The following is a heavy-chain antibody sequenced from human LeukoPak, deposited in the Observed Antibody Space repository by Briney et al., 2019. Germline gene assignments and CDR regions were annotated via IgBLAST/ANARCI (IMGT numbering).Heavy chain of an antibody. V-gene: IGHV4-4*02. D-gene: IGHD3-3*01. Sequence: SGTLSLTCAVSGASITSDNWWSWVRQSPGRGLEWIGEINHSGSTKYNPSLKSRLTISIDKSKNQFSLKLASVTAADTAVYYCAGYLRRLLEWSLRGNWFDPWGQGTLVTVSS. CDR1: GASITSDNW. CDR2: INHSGST. J-gene: IGHJ5*02. CDR3: AGYLRRLLEWSLRGNWFDP.